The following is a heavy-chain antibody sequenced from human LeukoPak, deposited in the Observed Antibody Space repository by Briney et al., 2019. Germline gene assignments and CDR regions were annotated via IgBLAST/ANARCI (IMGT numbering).Heavy chain of an antibody. CDR3: ILTTVATSIEY. CDR1: GLTVNNNY. V-gene: IGHV3-53*01. Sequence: GGSLRLSCAVSGLTVNNNYVNWVRQARGKALEWVSVIHNTVRIHYADSVNGRFTISSDTSKNTVYLQMNGLRAEDTAVYYCILTTVATSIEYWGPGTLVTVSP. J-gene: IGHJ4*02. D-gene: IGHD4-23*01. CDR2: IHNTVRI.